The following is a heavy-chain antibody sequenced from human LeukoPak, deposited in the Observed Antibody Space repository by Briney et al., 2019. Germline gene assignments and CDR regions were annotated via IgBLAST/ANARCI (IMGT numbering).Heavy chain of an antibody. V-gene: IGHV3-66*04. CDR3: ARHRGYCSSTSCYPYYFDY. CDR1: RYTVSNNY. D-gene: IGHD2-2*01. J-gene: IGHJ4*02. CDR2: LYSGGST. Sequence: GGSLRLSCAPSRYTVSNNYMRPVRQAPGKGLEWVSVLYSGGSTYYADSVKGRFTISRDNSKNTLYLQMNSLRAEDTAVYYCARHRGYCSSTSCYPYYFDYWGQGTLVTVSS.